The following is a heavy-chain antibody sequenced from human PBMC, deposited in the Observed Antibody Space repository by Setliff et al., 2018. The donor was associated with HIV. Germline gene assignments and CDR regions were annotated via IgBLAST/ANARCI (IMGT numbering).Heavy chain of an antibody. CDR1: GVIFSDAW. CDR3: STEGWGPDY. J-gene: IGHJ4*02. D-gene: IGHD3-16*01. Sequence: PGGSLRLSCAASGVIFSDAWMSWVRQAPGKGLEWVGRVKSKIDGGTIDYAAPVKGRFIISRDDSKNTLYLQMNSLKTEDTAVYYCSTEGWGPDYWGQGTLVTVSS. V-gene: IGHV3-15*01. CDR2: VKSKIDGGTI.